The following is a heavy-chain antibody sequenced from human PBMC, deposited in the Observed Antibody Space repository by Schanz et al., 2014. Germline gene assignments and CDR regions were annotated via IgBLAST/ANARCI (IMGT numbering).Heavy chain of an antibody. CDR2: IWYDGNNK. J-gene: IGHJ4*02. CDR3: ARDKGGYYPFDY. V-gene: IGHV3-33*01. D-gene: IGHD3-22*01. Sequence: QVQLVESGGCVVQPGRSLRLSCAASGFTFSSYGMHWVRQAPGKGLEWVAVIWYDGNNKFYADSVKGRFIISRDNSKNTLDLQMNSLRDEDTALYYCARDKGGYYPFDYWGQGSLVTVSS. CDR1: GFTFSSYG.